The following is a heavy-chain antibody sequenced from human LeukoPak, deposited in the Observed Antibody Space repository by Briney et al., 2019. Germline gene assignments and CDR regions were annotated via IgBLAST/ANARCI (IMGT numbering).Heavy chain of an antibody. J-gene: IGHJ3*02. D-gene: IGHD6-13*01. V-gene: IGHV4-59*08. CDR1: GGSFSGYY. Sequence: PSETLSLTCAVYGGSFSGYYWSWIRQPPGKGLEWIANIHYSGTTNYNPSLKSRVTISIDTSKNQFSLRLSSVTATDTAVYYCVKAAPGPHDAFDIWGQGTMVTVSS. CDR3: VKAAPGPHDAFDI. CDR2: IHYSGTT.